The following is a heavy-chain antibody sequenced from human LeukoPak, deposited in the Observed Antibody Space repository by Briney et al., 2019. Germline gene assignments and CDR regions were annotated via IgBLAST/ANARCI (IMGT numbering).Heavy chain of an antibody. CDR1: GYTFTGYY. CDR3: ARYVSRMTVMVASGY. Sequence: ASVKVSCKASGYTFTGYYMHWVRQAPGQGLEWMGWINPNSGGTNYAQKFQGRVTMTRDTSISTAYMELSRLRSDDTAVYYCARYVSRMTVMVASGYWGQGTLVTVSS. V-gene: IGHV1-2*02. D-gene: IGHD5-18*01. J-gene: IGHJ4*02. CDR2: INPNSGGT.